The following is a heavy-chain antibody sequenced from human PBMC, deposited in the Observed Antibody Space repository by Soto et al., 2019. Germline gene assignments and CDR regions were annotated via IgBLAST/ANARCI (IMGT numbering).Heavy chain of an antibody. J-gene: IGHJ1*01. CDR3: XRDRGGTMAFQH. D-gene: IGHD3-10*01. V-gene: IGHV1-69*01. CDR2: IIPIFGTA. Sequence: QVQLVQSGAEVKKPGSSVKVSCKASGGTFSSYAISWVRQAPGQGLEWMGGIIPIFGTANYAQKFQGRVTITADESTSTAYMELSSLRSEDTXVXXXXRDRGGTMAFQHWGQGTLVTVSS. CDR1: GGTFSSYA.